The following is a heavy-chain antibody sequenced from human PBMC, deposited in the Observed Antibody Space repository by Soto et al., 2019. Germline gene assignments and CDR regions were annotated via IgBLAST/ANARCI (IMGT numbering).Heavy chain of an antibody. CDR2: ISAYNGNT. CDR3: ARDRGYYGSGSSQDFDY. D-gene: IGHD3-10*01. V-gene: IGHV1-18*01. J-gene: IGHJ4*02. CDR1: GYTFTSYG. Sequence: QVQLVQSGAEVKKPGASVKVSCKASGYTFTSYGISWVRQAPGQGLEWMGWISAYNGNTNYAQKLQGRVTMTTDTSTRTAYMELRRLRSDDTAVYYCARDRGYYGSGSSQDFDYWGQGTLVTVSS.